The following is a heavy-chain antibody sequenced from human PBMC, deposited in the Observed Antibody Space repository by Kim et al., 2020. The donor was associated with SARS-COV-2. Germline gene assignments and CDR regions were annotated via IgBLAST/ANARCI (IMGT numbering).Heavy chain of an antibody. CDR2: IYYSGST. CDR1: GGSVSSGSYY. J-gene: IGHJ4*02. V-gene: IGHV4-61*01. Sequence: SETLSLTCTVSGGSVSSGSYYWSWIRQPPGKGLEWIAYIYYSGSTSDNPSLKSRLTISVDTSKNQFSLKLSSVTAADTAVYYCARALRPHLTVAHFDYWGQGTLVTVSS. CDR3: ARALRPHLTVAHFDY. D-gene: IGHD3-9*01.